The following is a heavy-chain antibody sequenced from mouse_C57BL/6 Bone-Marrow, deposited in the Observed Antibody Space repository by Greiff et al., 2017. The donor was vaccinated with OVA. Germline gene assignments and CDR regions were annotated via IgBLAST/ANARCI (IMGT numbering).Heavy chain of an antibody. CDR2: LYPGDGDT. CDR1: GYAFSSSW. J-gene: IGHJ2*01. V-gene: IGHV1-82*01. Sequence: QVQLQQSGPELVKPGASVKISCKASGYAFSSSWMNWVQQRPGKGLEWIGRLYPGDGDTNYNGKFKGKATLTADKSSSTAYMQLSSLTSEDSAVYFCARGGYATTGYFDYWGQGTTLTVSS. CDR3: ARGGYATTGYFDY. D-gene: IGHD6-1*01.